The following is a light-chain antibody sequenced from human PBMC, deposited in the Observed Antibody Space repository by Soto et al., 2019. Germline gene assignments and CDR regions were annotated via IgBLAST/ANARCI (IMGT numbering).Light chain of an antibody. J-gene: IGKJ2*01. Sequence: TQSPATLSVSPGERATLSCRASQSVSNNLAWYQQKPGQAPRLLIYDASTRATDIPARFSGSGSGTEFTLTISSLQSEDFAVYYCQQYKNWYTFGQGTKLEIK. CDR3: QQYKNWYT. CDR1: QSVSNN. CDR2: DAS. V-gene: IGKV3-15*01.